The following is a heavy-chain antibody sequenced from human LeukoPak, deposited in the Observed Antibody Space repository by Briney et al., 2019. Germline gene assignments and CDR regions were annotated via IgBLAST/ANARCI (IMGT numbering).Heavy chain of an antibody. CDR1: GGSFSGYY. CDR3: ATYSGTYSAFDI. J-gene: IGHJ3*02. Sequence: SETLSLTCAVYGGSFSGYYWSWLRQPPGKGLEWLGNIFYNGGPYFNPSLKSRVAISVDTSKNHLSLRLNSVTAADTAVYYCATYSGTYSAFDIWGLGTLVTVSS. CDR2: IFYNGGP. V-gene: IGHV4-34*12. D-gene: IGHD1-26*01.